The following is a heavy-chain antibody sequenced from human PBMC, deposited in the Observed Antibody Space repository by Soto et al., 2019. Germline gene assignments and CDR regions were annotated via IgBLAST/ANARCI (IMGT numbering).Heavy chain of an antibody. CDR2: ISGGGGDI. D-gene: IGHD3-16*01. Sequence: GGSLRLSCAASEFTFSNYAMSWVRQAPGKGLEWVSAISGGGGDIFYAVSVMGRFTISRDNSKNTLYLQMNSLRAEDTAVYYCAKYGGHNAAYFDLWGRGTLVTVSS. CDR3: AKYGGHNAAYFDL. J-gene: IGHJ2*01. CDR1: EFTFSNYA. V-gene: IGHV3-23*01.